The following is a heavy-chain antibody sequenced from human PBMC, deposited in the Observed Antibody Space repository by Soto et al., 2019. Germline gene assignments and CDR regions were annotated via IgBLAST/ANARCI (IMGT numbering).Heavy chain of an antibody. CDR1: GFSLTTSGMC. V-gene: IGHV2-70*01. CDR3: ARIIGSYYDSGSPSYHFDY. Sequence: GPTLVNPTQTLTVTCTFSGFSLTTSGMCVSWIRQPPGKALEWLAVIDWEDDKYYSTSLKTRLTISKDTSKNQVVLRMSNMDTVDTATYYRARIIGSYYDSGSPSYHFDYWGQGIMVTSPQ. J-gene: IGHJ4*02. D-gene: IGHD3-10*01. CDR2: IDWEDDK.